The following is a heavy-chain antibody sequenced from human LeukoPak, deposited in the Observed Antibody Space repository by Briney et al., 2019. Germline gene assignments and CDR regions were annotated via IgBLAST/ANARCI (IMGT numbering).Heavy chain of an antibody. Sequence: GASVKVSCTASGYTFTGYYMHWVRQAPGQGLEWMGWINPNSGGTNYAQKFQGRVTMTRDTSISTAYMELSRLRSDDTAVYYCARGDGYHFRYYFDYWGQGTLVTVSS. CDR1: GYTFTGYY. V-gene: IGHV1-2*02. CDR3: ARGDGYHFRYYFDY. CDR2: INPNSGGT. D-gene: IGHD5-24*01. J-gene: IGHJ4*02.